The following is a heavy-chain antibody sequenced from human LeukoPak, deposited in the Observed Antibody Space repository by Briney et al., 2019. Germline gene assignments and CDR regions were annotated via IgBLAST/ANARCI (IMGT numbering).Heavy chain of an antibody. CDR2: MNPNNGNP. CDR3: PRGDIVVVPAASSTLDY. J-gene: IGHJ4*02. CDR1: GYTFTSYD. Sequence: ASVKVSCRACGYTFTSYDIIWGRQPTGQGLEWMGWMNPNNGNPGYAQTSQGRVPIPRNTSISTASRELSSLRSEATAVYYCPRGDIVVVPAASSTLDYWGQGTLVTVSS. D-gene: IGHD2-2*01. V-gene: IGHV1-8*03.